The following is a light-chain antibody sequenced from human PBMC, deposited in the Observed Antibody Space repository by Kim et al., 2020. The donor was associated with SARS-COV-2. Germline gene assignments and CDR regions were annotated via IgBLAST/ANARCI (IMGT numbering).Light chain of an antibody. Sequence: PGERATLSCRASQSVRRHSLGWYQQKPGQAPRLLIYGASSRATGIPDGFSGSGSGTDFTLTISRLEPEDFAVYYCQQYGSSPRTFGQGTKVDIK. V-gene: IGKV3-20*01. CDR1: QSVRRHS. J-gene: IGKJ1*01. CDR2: GAS. CDR3: QQYGSSPRT.